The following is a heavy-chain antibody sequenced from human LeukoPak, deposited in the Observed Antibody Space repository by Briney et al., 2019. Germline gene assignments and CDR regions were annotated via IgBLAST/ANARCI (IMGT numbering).Heavy chain of an antibody. CDR1: GGTFSSYA. CDR3: ARDLVVAGYIWNDRPTNWFDP. Sequence: SVKVSCKASGGTFSSYAISWVRQAPGQGLEWMGRIIPIFGTANYAQKFQGRVTITTDESPSTAYMELSSLRSEDTAMYYCARDLVVAGYIWNDRPTNWFDPWGRGTLVTVSS. V-gene: IGHV1-69*05. J-gene: IGHJ5*02. CDR2: IIPIFGTA. D-gene: IGHD1-1*01.